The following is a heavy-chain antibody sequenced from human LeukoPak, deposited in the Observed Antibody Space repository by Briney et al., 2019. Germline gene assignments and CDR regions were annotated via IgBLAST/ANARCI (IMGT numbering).Heavy chain of an antibody. V-gene: IGHV3-15*01. Sequence: GGSLRLSCAASGFTFSNAWMSWVRQAPGKGLEWVGRIKSKTDGGTTDYAAPVKGRFTISSDDSKNTLYLQMNSLKTEDTAVYYCTTRQVAGRVSLVRGVIITGWFDPWGQGTLVTVSS. CDR1: GFTFSNAW. D-gene: IGHD3-10*01. CDR2: IKSKTDGGTT. CDR3: TTRQVAGRVSLVRGVIITGWFDP. J-gene: IGHJ5*02.